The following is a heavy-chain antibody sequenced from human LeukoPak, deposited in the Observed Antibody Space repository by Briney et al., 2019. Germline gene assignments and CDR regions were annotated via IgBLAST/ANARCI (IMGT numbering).Heavy chain of an antibody. CDR2: INPNSGGT. J-gene: IGHJ3*02. V-gene: IGHV1-2*02. Sequence: GASVKVSCKASGYTFTSYGISWVRQAPGQGLEWVGWINPNSGGTNYAQKLQGRVTMTRDTSISTAYMEMRRLRSDDTAVYYCARVIEHIVVVVTYAFAIWGQGVMVTVYS. D-gene: IGHD2-21*01. CDR1: GYTFTSYG. CDR3: ARVIEHIVVVVTYAFAI.